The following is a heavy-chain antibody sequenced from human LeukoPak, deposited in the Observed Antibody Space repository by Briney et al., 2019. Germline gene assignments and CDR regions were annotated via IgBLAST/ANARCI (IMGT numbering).Heavy chain of an antibody. CDR2: IYHSGST. V-gene: IGHV4-38-2*02. CDR3: ARVTGYSSGSYFDY. CDR1: GYSISSGYY. D-gene: IGHD6-19*01. J-gene: IGHJ4*02. Sequence: SETLSLTCTVSGYSISSGYYWGWIRQPPGKGLEWIGSIYHSGSTYYNPSLKSRVTISVDTSKNQFSLKLSSVTAADTAVYYCARVTGYSSGSYFDYWGQGTLVTVSS.